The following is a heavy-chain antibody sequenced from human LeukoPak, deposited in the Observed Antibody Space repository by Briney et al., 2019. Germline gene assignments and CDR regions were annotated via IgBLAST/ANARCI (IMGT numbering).Heavy chain of an antibody. J-gene: IGHJ6*02. D-gene: IGHD3-3*01. CDR1: GFTFDDYA. Sequence: GRSLRLSCAASGFTFDDYAMHWVRQAPGKGLEWVSGISWNSGSIGYADSVKGRFTISRDNAKNSLYLQMNSLRAEDTALYYCAKDMGVNYDFWNGLLHYYYGMDVWGQGTTVTVSS. CDR2: ISWNSGSI. V-gene: IGHV3-9*01. CDR3: AKDMGVNYDFWNGLLHYYYGMDV.